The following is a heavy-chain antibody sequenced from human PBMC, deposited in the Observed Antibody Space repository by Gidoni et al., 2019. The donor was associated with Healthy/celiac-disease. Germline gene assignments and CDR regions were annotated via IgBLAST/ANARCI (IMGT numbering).Heavy chain of an antibody. CDR3: AKDPPLYSSSWSPRGCFDY. V-gene: IGHV3-23*01. CDR1: GFTFSSYA. J-gene: IGHJ4*02. CDR2: ISGRGGST. Sequence: EVQLLESGGGLVQPGGSLRLSCAASGFTFSSYAISWVRQAPWQGLEWVSAISGRGGSTYYAVSVKGRFTISRDNSKNTLYLQMNSLRAEDTAVYYCAKDPPLYSSSWSPRGCFDYWGQGTLVTVSS. D-gene: IGHD6-13*01.